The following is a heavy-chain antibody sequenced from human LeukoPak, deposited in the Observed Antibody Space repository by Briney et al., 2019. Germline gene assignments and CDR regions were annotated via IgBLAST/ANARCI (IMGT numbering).Heavy chain of an antibody. CDR2: IYTSEST. CDR1: GGSISSGSYY. CDR3: ARDSTNYYYMDV. Sequence: SETLSLTCTVSGGSISSGSYYWSWIRQPAGKGLEWIGRIYTSESTNYNPSLKSRVTMSVDTSKNQFSLKLSSVTAADMAVYYCARDSTNYYYMDVWGKGTTVTISS. D-gene: IGHD4-11*01. J-gene: IGHJ6*03. V-gene: IGHV4-61*02.